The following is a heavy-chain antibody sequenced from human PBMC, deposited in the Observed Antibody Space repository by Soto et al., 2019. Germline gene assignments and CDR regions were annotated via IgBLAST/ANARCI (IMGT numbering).Heavy chain of an antibody. CDR1: GFTFRDYS. CDR3: ARAGVAALDS. Sequence: EVQLVESGGGLVKPGGSLRLSCAASGFTFRDYSLNWVRQAPGKGLEWVSSITSKSTYIYYADSVKGRFTISRDNAKSSLYLQMDGLGADDTAVYFCARAGVAALDSWGQGTLVTVSS. V-gene: IGHV3-21*06. J-gene: IGHJ5*01. CDR2: ITSKSTYI. D-gene: IGHD2-8*01.